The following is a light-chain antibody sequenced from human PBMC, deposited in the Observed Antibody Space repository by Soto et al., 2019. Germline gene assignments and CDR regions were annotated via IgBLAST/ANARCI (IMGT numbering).Light chain of an antibody. CDR1: SSDVGGYNF. CDR3: CSYAGSDSYV. J-gene: IGLJ1*01. V-gene: IGLV2-11*01. Sequence: QSALTQPRSVSGSPGQSVTISCTGTSSDVGGYNFVSWYQQHPGKAPKLMIYDVTKRPSGVPHRFSGSKSGNTASLTISGLQAEDEADYYCCSYAGSDSYVFGTGTKVTVL. CDR2: DVT.